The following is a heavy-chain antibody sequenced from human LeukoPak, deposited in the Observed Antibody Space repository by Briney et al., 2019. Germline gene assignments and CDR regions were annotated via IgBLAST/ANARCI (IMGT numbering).Heavy chain of an antibody. J-gene: IGHJ4*02. D-gene: IGHD1-26*01. V-gene: IGHV3-53*01. Sequence: GALRLSCVASGFTASSNYMSWVRQAPGKGLEWVSVIYSGGTTYYADSVKGRFTISRDNSKNTLYLQMNSLRAEDTAVYYCAKGRVIVGATSSFDYWGQGTLVTVSS. CDR1: GFTASSNY. CDR2: IYSGGTT. CDR3: AKGRVIVGATSSFDY.